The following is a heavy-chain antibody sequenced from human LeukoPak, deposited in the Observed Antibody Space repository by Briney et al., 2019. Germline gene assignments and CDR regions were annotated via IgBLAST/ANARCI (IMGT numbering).Heavy chain of an antibody. CDR3: ARDDRSGPPDYYYGMDV. Sequence: ASVKVSCKASGGTFSSYAISWVRQAPGQGLEWMGGIIPIFGTANYAQKFQGRVTITADESTSTAYMELSSLRAEDTAVYYCARDDRSGPPDYYYGMDVWGKGTTVTVSS. CDR1: GGTFSSYA. D-gene: IGHD6-19*01. CDR2: IIPIFGTA. V-gene: IGHV1-69*13. J-gene: IGHJ6*04.